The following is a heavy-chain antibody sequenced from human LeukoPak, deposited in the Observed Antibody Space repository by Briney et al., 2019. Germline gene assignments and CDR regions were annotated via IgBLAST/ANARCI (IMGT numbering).Heavy chain of an antibody. CDR1: GDSIDSSTYF. V-gene: IGHV4-39*01. J-gene: IGHJ4*02. D-gene: IGHD1-26*01. CDR3: ARRGVGASPFDF. Sequence: SETLSLTCTVSGDSIDSSTYFWGWIRQSPGKGLEWIATIYHSGDTFYTPSLQSRVTISVDIIKNQFSLKVNSVTAANTAVYYCARRGVGASPFDFWGQGTLVTVS. CDR2: IYHSGDT.